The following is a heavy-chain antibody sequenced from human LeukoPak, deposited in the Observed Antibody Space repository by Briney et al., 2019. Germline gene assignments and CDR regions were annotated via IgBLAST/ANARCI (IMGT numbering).Heavy chain of an antibody. CDR1: GFTFSSHD. D-gene: IGHD1-26*01. CDR2: ISKSGNNE. Sequence: GGSLRLSCAASGFTFSSHDMHWVRQAPGKGLEWVAVISKSGNNEFSADSVKGRFTISRDNSKNTLYLQMNSLGAEDTAMYYCARTQLPSKRNSPFDYWGQGTLVTVSS. CDR3: ARTQLPSKRNSPFDY. V-gene: IGHV3-30*03. J-gene: IGHJ4*02.